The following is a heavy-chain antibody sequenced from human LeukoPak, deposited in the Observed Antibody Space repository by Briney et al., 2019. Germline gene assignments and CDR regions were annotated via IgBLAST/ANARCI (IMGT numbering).Heavy chain of an antibody. J-gene: IGHJ4*02. CDR1: GFTFSSYS. CDR3: ARNGLLSFDY. CDR2: ISSSSSYI. D-gene: IGHD2-8*01. Sequence: GGTLRLSCAASGFTFSSYSMNWGREAPGKGLEWVSSISSSSSYIYYADSVKGRFTISRDNAKNSLYLQMNSLRAEDTAVYYCARNGLLSFDYWGQGTLVTVSS. V-gene: IGHV3-21*01.